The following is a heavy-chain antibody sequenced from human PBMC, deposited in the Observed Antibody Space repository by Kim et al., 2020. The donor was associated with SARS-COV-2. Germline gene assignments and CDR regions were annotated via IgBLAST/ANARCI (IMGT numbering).Heavy chain of an antibody. V-gene: IGHV3-30*18. Sequence: GGSLRLSCAASGFTFSSYGMHWVRQAPGKGLEWVAVISYDGSNKYYADSVKGRFTISRDNSKNTLYLQMNSLRAEDTAVYYCAKNSGSGSYYIYYWGQGTLVTVSS. J-gene: IGHJ4*02. CDR2: ISYDGSNK. CDR1: GFTFSSYG. CDR3: AKNSGSGSYYIYY. D-gene: IGHD3-10*01.